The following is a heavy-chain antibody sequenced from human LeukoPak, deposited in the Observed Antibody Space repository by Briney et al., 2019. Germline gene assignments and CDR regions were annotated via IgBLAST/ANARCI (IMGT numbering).Heavy chain of an antibody. Sequence: PGGSLRLSCAASGFTFSNYAMTWVRLAPGKGLEWVSSIRGSGGGTSHADSVKGRFTMYRDNSRDTLYLQMNNLRAEDTAVYYCGRDPNGDYIGAFDFWGQGTLVTVSS. CDR2: IRGSGGGT. D-gene: IGHD4-17*01. CDR1: GFTFSNYA. CDR3: GRDPNGDYIGAFDF. J-gene: IGHJ3*01. V-gene: IGHV3-23*01.